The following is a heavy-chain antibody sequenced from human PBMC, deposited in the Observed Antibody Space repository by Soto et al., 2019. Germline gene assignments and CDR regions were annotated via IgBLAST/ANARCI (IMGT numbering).Heavy chain of an antibody. CDR3: ARDRHLLRSFDWSHYGMDV. Sequence: GGSLRLSCAASGFTFSSYVMNWVRQAPGKGLEWVSSISSSSSYIYYADSVKGRFTISRDNAKNSLYLQMNSLRAEDTAVYYCARDRHLLRSFDWSHYGMDVWGQGTTVTVSS. D-gene: IGHD3-9*01. CDR1: GFTFSSYV. V-gene: IGHV3-21*01. CDR2: ISSSSSYI. J-gene: IGHJ6*02.